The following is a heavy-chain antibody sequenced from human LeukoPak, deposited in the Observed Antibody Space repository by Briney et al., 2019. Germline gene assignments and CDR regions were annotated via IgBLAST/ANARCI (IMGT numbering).Heavy chain of an antibody. CDR3: ARDVREGYNYDY. J-gene: IGHJ4*02. Sequence: NTSETLSLTCTVSGGSISSGDYYWSWIRQPPGKGLEWIGYIYYSGSTYYNPSLKSRVTISVDTSKNQFSLKLSSVTAADTAVYYCARDVREGYNYDYWGQGTLVTVSS. D-gene: IGHD5-24*01. CDR1: GGSISSGDYY. CDR2: IYYSGST. V-gene: IGHV4-30-4*01.